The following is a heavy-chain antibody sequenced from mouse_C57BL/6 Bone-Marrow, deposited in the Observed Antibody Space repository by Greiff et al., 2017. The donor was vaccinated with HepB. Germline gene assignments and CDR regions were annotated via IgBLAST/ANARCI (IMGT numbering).Heavy chain of an antibody. V-gene: IGHV1-26*01. Sequence: EVQLQQSGPELVKPGASVKISCKASGYTFTDYYMNWVKQSHGKSLEWIGDINPNNGGTSYNQKFKGKATLTVDKSSSTAYMERRSLTSEDSAVYYCARWPNDYWGQGTTLTVSS. CDR1: GYTFTDYY. J-gene: IGHJ2*01. CDR3: ARWPNDY. CDR2: INPNNGGT.